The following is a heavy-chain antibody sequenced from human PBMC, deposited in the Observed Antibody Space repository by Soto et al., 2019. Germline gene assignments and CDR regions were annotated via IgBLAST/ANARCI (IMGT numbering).Heavy chain of an antibody. CDR1: GFSLSNDRMD. V-gene: IGHV2-26*01. J-gene: IGHJ6*02. Sequence: SVPTLVTHTDSLTLSCTGSGFSLSNDRMDVSWIRQPLGQALEWLAHIFSNAEKSHSTSLESRLTISQHTPKSRVVLTMTNTDPVDTATYYCARSTVLLCFGEKRQLSYYYYGMDVWGQGTTVTVSS. D-gene: IGHD3-10*01. CDR3: ARSTVLLCFGEKRQLSYYYYGMDV. CDR2: IFSNAEK.